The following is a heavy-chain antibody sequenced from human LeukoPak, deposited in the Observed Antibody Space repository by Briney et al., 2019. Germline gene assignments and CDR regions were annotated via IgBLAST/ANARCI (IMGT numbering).Heavy chain of an antibody. CDR3: ARDLRSGSYFYYHGMDV. D-gene: IGHD1-26*01. CDR2: IYHSGST. J-gene: IGHJ6*02. CDR1: GGSISGWY. Sequence: SETLSLTCTVSGGSISGWYWSWIRQPPGKGLEWIGYIYHSGSTYYNPSLESRVTISVDRSKNQFSLKLSSVTAADTAVYYCARDLRSGSYFYYHGMDVWGQGTTVTVSS. V-gene: IGHV4-59*12.